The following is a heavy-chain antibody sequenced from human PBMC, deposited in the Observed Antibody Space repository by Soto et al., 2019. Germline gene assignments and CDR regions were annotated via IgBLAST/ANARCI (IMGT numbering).Heavy chain of an antibody. Sequence: SETLSLTCTVSGDSISSGGYYWSWIRQLPGKGLEWIGYIYSNGYTYYNPSLESRVTISLDTSNNQFSLKLTSVTAADTAVYYCARGEETYYYDSSGYPTPVYFDYWGQGTLVTVS. V-gene: IGHV4-30-4*08. CDR1: GDSISSGGYY. D-gene: IGHD3-22*01. CDR3: ARGEETYYYDSSGYPTPVYFDY. J-gene: IGHJ4*02. CDR2: IYSNGYT.